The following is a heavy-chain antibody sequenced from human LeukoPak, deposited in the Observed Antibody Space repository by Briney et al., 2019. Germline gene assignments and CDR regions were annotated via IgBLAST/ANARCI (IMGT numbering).Heavy chain of an antibody. D-gene: IGHD1-26*01. CDR3: ASRLDIVGAQNPKIDAFDI. CDR1: GGSISSSSYY. CDR2: IYYSGNT. J-gene: IGHJ3*02. Sequence: SETLSLTCTVSGGSISSSSYYWGWIRQPPGKGLEWIGSIYYSGNTYYNPSLKSRVTISVDTSKNQFSLKLSSVTAADTAVYYCASRLDIVGAQNPKIDAFDIWGQGTMVTVSS. V-gene: IGHV4-39*07.